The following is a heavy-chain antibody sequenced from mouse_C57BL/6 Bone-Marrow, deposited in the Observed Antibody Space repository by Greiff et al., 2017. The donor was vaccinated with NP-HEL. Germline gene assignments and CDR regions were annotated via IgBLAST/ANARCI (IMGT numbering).Heavy chain of an antibody. V-gene: IGHV4-1*01. CDR3: ARGGYYAPFAY. Sequence: EVKLLESGGGLVQPGGSLKLSCAASGFAFSRYWMRWVRRAPGKGLEWIGEINPVSTTINYAPSLKDKSIITTDNAYNTLYMQLSKLRSEDTALYECARGGYYAPFAYWGQGTLVTVSA. J-gene: IGHJ3*01. CDR1: GFAFSRYW. D-gene: IGHD1-1*01. CDR2: INPVSTTI.